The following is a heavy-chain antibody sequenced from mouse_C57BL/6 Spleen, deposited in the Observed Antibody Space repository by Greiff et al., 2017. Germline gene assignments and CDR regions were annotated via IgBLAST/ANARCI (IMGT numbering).Heavy chain of an antibody. V-gene: IGHV1-52*01. CDR3: ASSSDYGSTH. J-gene: IGHJ3*01. Sequence: QVQLQQSGAELVRPGSSVKLSCKASGYTFTSYWMHWVKQRPIQGLEWIGNIDPSDSETHYNQKFKDKATLTVDKSSSTAYMQLSSLTSEDSAVYYCASSSDYGSTHGGQGTLVTVSA. CDR2: IDPSDSET. D-gene: IGHD1-1*01. CDR1: GYTFTSYW.